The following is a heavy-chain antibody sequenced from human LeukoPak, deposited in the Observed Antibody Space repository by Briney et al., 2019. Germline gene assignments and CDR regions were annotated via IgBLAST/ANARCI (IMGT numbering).Heavy chain of an antibody. Sequence: GGSLRLSCAASGFTVSSNYMSWVRQAPGKGLAWVSVIYSGGSTYYADSVKGRFTISRHNSKNTLYLQMNSLRAEDTAVYYCASLTTAGDSDYWGQGTLVTVSS. CDR2: IYSGGST. CDR3: ASLTTAGDSDY. D-gene: IGHD4-17*01. V-gene: IGHV3-53*04. J-gene: IGHJ4*02. CDR1: GFTVSSNY.